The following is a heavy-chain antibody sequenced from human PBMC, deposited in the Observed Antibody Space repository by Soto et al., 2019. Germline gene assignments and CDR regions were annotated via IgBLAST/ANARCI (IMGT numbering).Heavy chain of an antibody. CDR3: ARGWYYVFWSGNYYYGMDV. V-gene: IGHV4-39*01. D-gene: IGHD3-3*01. Sequence: SETLSLTCTVSGGSVSSSSYYWGWVRQPPGKGLEWIGSVYYSGSTYYNPSLESRVTISVDKSKNQFSLKLMSLSAADTAVYYCARGWYYVFWSGNYYYGMDVWGQGTTVTVSS. CDR2: VYYSGST. CDR1: GGSVSSSSYY. J-gene: IGHJ6*02.